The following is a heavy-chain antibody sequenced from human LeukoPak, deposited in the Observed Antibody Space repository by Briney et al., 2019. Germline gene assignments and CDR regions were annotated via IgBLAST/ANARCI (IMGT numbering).Heavy chain of an antibody. V-gene: IGHV3-11*01. CDR2: ISYSGSTI. CDR3: ARDPGSHNSSGWYDY. J-gene: IGHJ4*02. D-gene: IGHD6-19*01. CDR1: GFTFSDYY. Sequence: GGSLRLSCTASGFTFSDYYMTWIRQAPGKGLEWISYISYSGSTIYYADSVRGRFTISRDNAKNSLYLQMNSLRAEDTAVYYCARDPGSHNSSGWYDYWGQGTLVTVSS.